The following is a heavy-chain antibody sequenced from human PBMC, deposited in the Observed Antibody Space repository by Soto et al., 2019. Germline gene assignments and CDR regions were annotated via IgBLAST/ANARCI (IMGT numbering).Heavy chain of an antibody. J-gene: IGHJ4*02. D-gene: IGHD1-26*01. CDR1: GFTFSSFG. CDR2: IGGSGGNA. CDR3: ARSGPHYFDF. V-gene: IGHV3-23*01. Sequence: VQLLESGGGLVQPGGSLRLSCAASGFTFSSFGVYWVRQAPGKGLEWVSGIGGSGGNAYYADSVKGRFTVSRDISHSTLYLQMSALRADDTAVYYCARSGPHYFDFWGQGTLVTVSS.